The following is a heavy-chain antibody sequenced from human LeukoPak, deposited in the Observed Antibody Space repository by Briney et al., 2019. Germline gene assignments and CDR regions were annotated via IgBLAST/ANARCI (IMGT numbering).Heavy chain of an antibody. CDR2: ISGSGGST. CDR3: AKTLYQLLSPMNYYYYMDV. D-gene: IGHD2-2*01. Sequence: PGGSLRLSCAASGFTFSSYGMSWVRQAPGKGLEWVSAISGSGGSTYYADSVKGRFTISRDNSKNTLYLQMNSLRAEDTAVYYCAKTLYQLLSPMNYYYYMDVWGKGTTVTISS. V-gene: IGHV3-23*01. J-gene: IGHJ6*03. CDR1: GFTFSSYG.